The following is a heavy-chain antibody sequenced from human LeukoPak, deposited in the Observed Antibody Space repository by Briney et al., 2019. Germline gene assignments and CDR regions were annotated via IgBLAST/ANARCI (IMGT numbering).Heavy chain of an antibody. D-gene: IGHD5-24*01. CDR2: ISSSGSTI. J-gene: IGHJ4*02. Sequence: GGSLRLSCAASGVIFSSYSMNWVRQTPGKGLEWISYISSSGSTIYYADSVKGRFTISRDNAKNSLYLQMNSLRAEDTAVYYCARDRDGPGDYWGQGTLVTVSS. CDR3: ARDRDGPGDY. V-gene: IGHV3-48*04. CDR1: GVIFSSYS.